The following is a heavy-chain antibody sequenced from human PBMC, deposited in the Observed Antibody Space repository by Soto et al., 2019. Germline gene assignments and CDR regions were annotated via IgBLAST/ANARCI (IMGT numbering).Heavy chain of an antibody. Sequence: ASVKVSCKASGYTFTSYDINWVRQATGQGLEWMGWMNPNSGNTGYAQKFQGRVTITADEATSTAYMELSSLRSEDTAVYYCARGTAIAAAVAHLYYYYGMDVWGQGTTVTVSS. J-gene: IGHJ6*02. V-gene: IGHV1-8*01. CDR3: ARGTAIAAAVAHLYYYYGMDV. D-gene: IGHD6-13*01. CDR1: GYTFTSYD. CDR2: MNPNSGNT.